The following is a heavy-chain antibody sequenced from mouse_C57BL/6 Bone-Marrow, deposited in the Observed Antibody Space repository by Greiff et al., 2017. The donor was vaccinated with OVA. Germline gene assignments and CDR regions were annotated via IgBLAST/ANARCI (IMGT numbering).Heavy chain of an antibody. CDR2: INPNNGGT. J-gene: IGHJ1*03. CDR1: GYTFTDYY. V-gene: IGHV1-26*01. CDR3: ARFITTVVAKYWYFDV. D-gene: IGHD1-1*01. Sequence: EVQLQQSGPELVKPGASVKISCKASGYTFTDYYMNWVKQSHGKSLEWIGDINPNNGGTSYNQKFKGKATLTVDKSSSTAYMELRSLTSEDSAVYYCARFITTVVAKYWYFDVWGTGTTVTVSS.